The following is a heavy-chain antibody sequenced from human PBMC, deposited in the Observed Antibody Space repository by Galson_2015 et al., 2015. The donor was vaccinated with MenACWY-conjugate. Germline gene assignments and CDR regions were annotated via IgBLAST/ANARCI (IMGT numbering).Heavy chain of an antibody. J-gene: IGHJ4*02. CDR3: TTDPKYDYVWGSYRHTV. Sequence: TDGGTTDYAAPVKGRFTISRDDSKNTLYLQMNSPKTEDTAVYYCTTDPKYDYVWGSYRHTVWGQGTLVTVSS. D-gene: IGHD3-16*02. V-gene: IGHV3-15*01. CDR2: TDGGTT.